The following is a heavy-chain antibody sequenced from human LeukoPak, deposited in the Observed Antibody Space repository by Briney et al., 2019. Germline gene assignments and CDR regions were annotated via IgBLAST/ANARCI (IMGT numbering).Heavy chain of an antibody. CDR3: ARDPTPYGSGSRNWFDP. CDR1: GGTFSTYA. CDR2: IIPIFATA. D-gene: IGHD3-10*01. J-gene: IGHJ5*02. V-gene: IGHV1-69*01. Sequence: GASVKVSCKASGGTFSTYAISWVRQAPGQGLEWMGGIIPIFATANYAQKFQGRVTITADESTSTAYMELSSLRSEDTAVYYCARDPTPYGSGSRNWFDPWGQGTLVTVSS.